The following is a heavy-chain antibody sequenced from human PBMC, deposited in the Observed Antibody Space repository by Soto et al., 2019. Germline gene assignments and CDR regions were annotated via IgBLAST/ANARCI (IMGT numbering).Heavy chain of an antibody. CDR3: ARNSYGPGVDY. CDR1: GFTFSSHW. J-gene: IGHJ4*02. V-gene: IGHV3-7*03. Sequence: PGGSLRLSCAASGFTFSSHWISWVRQAPGKGLEWVANIKQDGSEKYYVDSVKGRFTISRDNAKNSLYLQMNSLRAEDTAVYYCARNSYGPGVDYWGQGTLVTVSS. D-gene: IGHD5-18*01. CDR2: IKQDGSEK.